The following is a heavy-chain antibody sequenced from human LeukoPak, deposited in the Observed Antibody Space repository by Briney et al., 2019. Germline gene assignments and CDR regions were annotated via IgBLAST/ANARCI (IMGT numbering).Heavy chain of an antibody. J-gene: IGHJ6*03. Sequence: PSETLSLTCTVSGGSISSYYWSWIRQPPGKGLEWIGYIYYSGSTNYNPSLKSRVTISVDTSKNQFSLKLSSVTAADTAVYYCARHYGTLWYYNYMDVWGKGTTVTVSS. D-gene: IGHD3-10*01. CDR2: IYYSGST. CDR1: GGSISSYY. V-gene: IGHV4-59*01. CDR3: ARHYGTLWYYNYMDV.